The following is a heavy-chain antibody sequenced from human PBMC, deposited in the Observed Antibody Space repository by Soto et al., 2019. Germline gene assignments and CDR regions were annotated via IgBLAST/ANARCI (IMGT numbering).Heavy chain of an antibody. V-gene: IGHV3-23*01. J-gene: IGHJ3*02. CDR3: ASAKAVVIAPLGI. Sequence: GVLRLSCAASGFTFNNSAMTWVRQAPGQGLEWVASISENGGSRGGTYYADSVKGRFTISRDNSKNTLYLQVDSLTDADTAVYYCASAKAVVIAPLGIWGQGALVTVSS. CDR2: ISENGGSRGGT. D-gene: IGHD2-21*01. CDR1: GFTFNNSA.